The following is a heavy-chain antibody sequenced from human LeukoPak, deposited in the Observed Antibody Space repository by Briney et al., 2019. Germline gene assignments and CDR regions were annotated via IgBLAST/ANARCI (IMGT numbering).Heavy chain of an antibody. CDR3: ARRSSSRYVRDY. V-gene: IGHV4-34*01. D-gene: IGHD6-13*01. Sequence: SETLSLTCAVYGGSSSGYYWSWIRQPPGKGLEWIGEINHSGSTNYNPSLKSRVTISVDTSKNQFSLKLSSVTAADTAVYYCARRSSSRYVRDYWGQGTLVTVSS. CDR2: INHSGST. CDR1: GGSSSGYY. J-gene: IGHJ4*02.